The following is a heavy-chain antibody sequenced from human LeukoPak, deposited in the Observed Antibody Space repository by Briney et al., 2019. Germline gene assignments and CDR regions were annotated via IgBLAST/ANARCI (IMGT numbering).Heavy chain of an antibody. V-gene: IGHV1-58*01. CDR1: GFTFTSSA. Sequence: SVKVSCKASGFTFTSSAVQWVRQARGQRLEWIGWIVVGSGNTNYAQKLQERVTITRDMSTSTAYMELSSLRSEDTAVYYCAASPDYYDSSGYSYYFDYWGQGTLVTVSS. CDR3: AASPDYYDSSGYSYYFDY. J-gene: IGHJ4*02. CDR2: IVVGSGNT. D-gene: IGHD3-22*01.